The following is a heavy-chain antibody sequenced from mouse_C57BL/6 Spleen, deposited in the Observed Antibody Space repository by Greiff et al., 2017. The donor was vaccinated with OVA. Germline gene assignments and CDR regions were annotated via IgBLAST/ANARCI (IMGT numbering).Heavy chain of an antibody. V-gene: IGHV5-9-1*02. D-gene: IGHD3-2*02. Sequence: EVKLMESGEGLVKPGGSLKLSCAASGFTFSSYAMSWVRQTPEKRLEWVAYISSGGDYIYYADTVKGRFTISRDNARNTLYLQMSSLKSEDTAMYDCTRAAAQASYYYAMDYWGQGTSVTVSS. CDR2: ISSGGDYI. CDR1: GFTFSSYA. CDR3: TRAAAQASYYYAMDY. J-gene: IGHJ4*01.